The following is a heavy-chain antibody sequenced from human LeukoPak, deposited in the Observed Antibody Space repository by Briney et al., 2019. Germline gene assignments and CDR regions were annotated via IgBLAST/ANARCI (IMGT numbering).Heavy chain of an antibody. CDR1: GYTFTGHY. CDR3: ARARDGYNNYYYYYMDV. J-gene: IGHJ6*03. V-gene: IGHV1-8*02. D-gene: IGHD5-24*01. Sequence: GASVKVSCKASGYTFTGHYMHWVRQAPGQGLEWMGWMNPNSGNTGYAQKFQGRVTMTRNTSISTAFMELSSLRSEDTAVYYCARARDGYNNYYYYYMDVWGKGTTVTVSS. CDR2: MNPNSGNT.